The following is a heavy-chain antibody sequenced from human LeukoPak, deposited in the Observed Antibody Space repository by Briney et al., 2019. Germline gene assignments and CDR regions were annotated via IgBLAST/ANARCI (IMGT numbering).Heavy chain of an antibody. V-gene: IGHV3-30*04. CDR1: GFTFSSYA. CDR3: ARDSLGDPTYYFDY. Sequence: GGSLRLSCAASGFTFSSYAMHWVRQAPGKGLEWVAVISYDGSNKYYADSVKGRFTISRDNSENTLYLQMNSLRAEDTAVYYCARDSLGDPTYYFDYWGQGTLVTVSS. J-gene: IGHJ4*02. D-gene: IGHD3-10*01. CDR2: ISYDGSNK.